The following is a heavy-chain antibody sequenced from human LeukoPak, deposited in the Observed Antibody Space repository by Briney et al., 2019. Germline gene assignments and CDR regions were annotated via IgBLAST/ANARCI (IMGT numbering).Heavy chain of an antibody. CDR1: GFTFSSYA. CDR2: ISGSGVST. D-gene: IGHD3-22*01. V-gene: IGHV3-23*01. Sequence: GGSLRLSCAASGFTFSSYAMSWVRQAPGKGLEWVSGISGSGVSTYYADSVKGRSTISRDNSKNTLFLQMNSLRAEDTAVYYCARLNIGYYDSSGFYDDYWGQGTPVTVSS. J-gene: IGHJ4*02. CDR3: ARLNIGYYDSSGFYDDY.